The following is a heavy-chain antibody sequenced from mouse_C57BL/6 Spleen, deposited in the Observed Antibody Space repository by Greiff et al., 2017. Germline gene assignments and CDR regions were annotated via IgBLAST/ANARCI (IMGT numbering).Heavy chain of an antibody. D-gene: IGHD1-1*01. CDR2: IYPGDGDT. CDR1: GYAFSSSW. V-gene: IGHV1-82*01. CDR3: ARFYCGSSYAMDY. J-gene: IGHJ4*01. Sequence: VQLQQSGPELVKPGASVKISCKASGYAFSSSWMNWVKQRPGKGLEWIGRIYPGDGDTNYNGKFKGKATLTADKSSSTAYMQLSSLTSEDSAVYFCARFYCGSSYAMDYWGQGTSVTVSS.